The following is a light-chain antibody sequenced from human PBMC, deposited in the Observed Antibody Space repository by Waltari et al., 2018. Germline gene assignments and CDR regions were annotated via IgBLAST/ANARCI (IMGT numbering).Light chain of an antibody. CDR2: SAS. CDR1: QYVSTN. Sequence: TVMTQAPATLSVFPGERATLSCRASQYVSTNLAWYQQKPGQSPRLLIYSASARATGVPARFGGSGSGTQFTLTINSVQSEDVALYYCQQNNNWPPITFGQGTRVQIK. J-gene: IGKJ5*01. V-gene: IGKV3-15*01. CDR3: QQNNNWPPIT.